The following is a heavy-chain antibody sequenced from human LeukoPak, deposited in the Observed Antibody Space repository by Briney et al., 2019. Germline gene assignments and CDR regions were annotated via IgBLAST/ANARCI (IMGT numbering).Heavy chain of an antibody. CDR2: IGGSGGST. Sequence: GGSLRLSCAGSGFIFSNYAMIWVRQAPGKGLEWVSAIGGSGGSTYYADSVKGRFIISRDNFKNTLYLQMNSLRAEDTAVYYCAKEFYSSNWFDPWGQGTLVTVSS. D-gene: IGHD2-15*01. V-gene: IGHV3-23*01. CDR1: GFIFSNYA. CDR3: AKEFYSSNWFDP. J-gene: IGHJ5*02.